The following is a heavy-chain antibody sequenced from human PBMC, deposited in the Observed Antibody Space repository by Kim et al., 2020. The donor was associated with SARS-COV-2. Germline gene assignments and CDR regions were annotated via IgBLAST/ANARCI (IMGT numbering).Heavy chain of an antibody. Sequence: GGSLRLSCAASGFTFSSYSMNWVRQAPGKGLEWVSSISSSSSYIYYADSVKGRFTISRDNAKNSLYLQMNSLRAEDTAVYYCARAAYCSGGSCYGGRYNWFDPWGQGTLVTVSS. J-gene: IGHJ5*02. CDR1: GFTFSSYS. CDR3: ARAAYCSGGSCYGGRYNWFDP. D-gene: IGHD2-15*01. V-gene: IGHV3-21*01. CDR2: ISSSSSYI.